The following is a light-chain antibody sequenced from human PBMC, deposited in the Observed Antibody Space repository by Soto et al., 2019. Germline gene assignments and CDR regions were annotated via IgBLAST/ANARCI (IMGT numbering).Light chain of an antibody. V-gene: IGLV2-14*01. CDR1: SGDVGAYNY. Sequence: QSALTQPASVSGSPGQSITISCTGTSGDVGAYNYVSWYQQHPGKAPKLMIYDVSDRPSGVSNLFSGSKSGNTASLTISGLQAEDEAHYYCSSYTSSNSLLFGGGTKLTVL. CDR2: DVS. CDR3: SSYTSSNSLL. J-gene: IGLJ3*02.